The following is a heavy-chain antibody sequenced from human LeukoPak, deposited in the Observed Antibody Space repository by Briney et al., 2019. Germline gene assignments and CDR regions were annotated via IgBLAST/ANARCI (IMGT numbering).Heavy chain of an antibody. Sequence: HPSETLSLTCTVSGGSISSSSYYWGWIRQPPGKGLEWIGSIYYSGSTYYNPSLKSRVTISVDTSKNQFSLKLSSVTAADTAVYYCARSTAYYDYVWGSYRYSNWFDPWGQGTLVTVSS. J-gene: IGHJ5*02. CDR3: ARSTAYYDYVWGSYRYSNWFDP. D-gene: IGHD3-16*02. CDR2: IYYSGST. V-gene: IGHV4-39*07. CDR1: GGSISSSSYY.